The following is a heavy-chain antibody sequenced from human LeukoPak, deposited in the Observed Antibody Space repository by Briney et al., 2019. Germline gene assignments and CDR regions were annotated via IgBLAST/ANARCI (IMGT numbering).Heavy chain of an antibody. D-gene: IGHD4-11*01. CDR3: ARPYSNWYFDL. Sequence: GGSLRLSGAASEFTFSSYSMNWVRQAPGKGLEWVSSISSSSSYIYYADSVKGRFTISRDNAKNSLYLQMNSLRAEDTAVYYCARPYSNWYFDLWGRGTLVTVSS. CDR1: EFTFSSYS. CDR2: ISSSSSYI. J-gene: IGHJ2*01. V-gene: IGHV3-21*01.